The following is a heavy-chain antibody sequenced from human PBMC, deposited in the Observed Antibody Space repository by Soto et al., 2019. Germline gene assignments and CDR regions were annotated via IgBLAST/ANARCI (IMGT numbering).Heavy chain of an antibody. CDR1: GFTFSDYS. CDR3: ADGGEWSFNFEY. D-gene: IGHD3-3*01. V-gene: IGHV3-23*04. J-gene: IGHJ4*02. CDR2: ISGSGGNT. Sequence: EVQLVESGGGLVKPGGSLRLSCSASGFTFSDYSMNWVRQAPGKGLEWVSAISGSGGNTYYTDSVKGRFTISRDNSKNTLYLQMNNLRVEDKAVYYCADGGEWSFNFEYWGQGTLVTVFS.